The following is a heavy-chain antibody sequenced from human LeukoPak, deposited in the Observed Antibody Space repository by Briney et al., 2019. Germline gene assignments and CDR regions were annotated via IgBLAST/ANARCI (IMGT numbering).Heavy chain of an antibody. CDR2: IYPGDSDT. Sequence: GESLKISCKGSGYSFTTHWIGWVRQMPGKGLEWMGIIYPGDSDTRYSPSFQGQVTISADKSISTAYLQWSSLKASDTAMYYCARRYYYGSGSKYYFDYWGQGTLVTVSS. V-gene: IGHV5-51*01. D-gene: IGHD3-10*01. CDR3: ARRYYYGSGSKYYFDY. J-gene: IGHJ4*02. CDR1: GYSFTTHW.